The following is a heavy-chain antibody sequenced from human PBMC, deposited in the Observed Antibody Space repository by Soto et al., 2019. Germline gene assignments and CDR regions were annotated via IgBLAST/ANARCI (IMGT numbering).Heavy chain of an antibody. D-gene: IGHD1-1*01. CDR2: ISGSGGSI. CDR3: WKGYWKGDV. CDR1: GFTFSTYA. J-gene: IGHJ6*02. V-gene: IGHV3-23*01. Sequence: EVQLLESGGGLVQPGGSLRLSCAASGFTFSTYAMHWVRQAPGNGLEWVSAISGSGGSIHYADSVKGRFTISRDNSKNMLYLQMNSLRDEDTAVYHCWKGYWKGDVWGQGTTVTVSS.